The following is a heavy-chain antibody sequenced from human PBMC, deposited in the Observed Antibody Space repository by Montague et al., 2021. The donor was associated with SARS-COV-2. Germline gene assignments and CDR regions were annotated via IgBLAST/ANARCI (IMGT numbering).Heavy chain of an antibody. CDR2: IYYTGTT. Sequence: SETLSLTCTVSGGSINGYYWTWIRQPPGKGLEWIGYIYYTGTTSYNPSLKSRVSISQDKSKRQFSPDLTSVTAADTAMYFCARVVAVGAFDYWGQGSLVTVSS. CDR1: GGSINGYY. J-gene: IGHJ4*02. D-gene: IGHD1-26*01. V-gene: IGHV4-59*01. CDR3: ARVVAVGAFDY.